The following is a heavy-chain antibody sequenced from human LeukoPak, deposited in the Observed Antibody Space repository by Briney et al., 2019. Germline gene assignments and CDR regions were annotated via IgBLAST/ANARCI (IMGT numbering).Heavy chain of an antibody. CDR2: IYYSGST. Sequence: SETLSLTCTVSGGSISTTGYYWAWIRQHPGKGLQWIGYIYYSGSTYYNPSLKSRITISVDTSKNQFSLKLSSVTAADTAVYYCARESRPRAYFDYWGQGTLVTVSS. CDR1: GGSISTTGYY. CDR3: ARESRPRAYFDY. J-gene: IGHJ4*02. V-gene: IGHV4-31*03.